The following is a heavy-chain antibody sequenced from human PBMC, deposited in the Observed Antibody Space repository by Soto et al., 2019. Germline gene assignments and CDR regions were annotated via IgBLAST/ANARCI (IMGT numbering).Heavy chain of an antibody. CDR2: ISGGGDGT. J-gene: IGHJ3*01. CDR3: AKKGLGSLATYCTTGDCHYAFDV. CDR1: GFTFYNYA. Sequence: EVQLLESGGGLVRPGGSLRLSCAASGFTFYNYAMNWVRQAPGKGLEWVSTISGGGDGTYYADSVKGRFTISRDNSRNTVYLQMNSLRAEDTAVYYCAKKGLGSLATYCTTGDCHYAFDVWGQGPLVTVSS. D-gene: IGHD2-8*01. V-gene: IGHV3-23*01.